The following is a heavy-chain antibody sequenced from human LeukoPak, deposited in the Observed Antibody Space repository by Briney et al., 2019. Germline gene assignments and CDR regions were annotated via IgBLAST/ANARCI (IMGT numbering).Heavy chain of an antibody. D-gene: IGHD5-18*01. CDR1: GGSINSGSYY. CDR3: ARGPEWDSYALEYFQH. CDR2: IYYSGST. Sequence: SETLSLTCTVSGGSINSGSYYWSWIRQPPGKGLEWIGYIYYSGSTNYNPSLKSRVTISVDTSKNQFSLKLSSVTAADTAVYYCARGPEWDSYALEYFQHWGQGTLVTVSS. V-gene: IGHV4-61*01. J-gene: IGHJ1*01.